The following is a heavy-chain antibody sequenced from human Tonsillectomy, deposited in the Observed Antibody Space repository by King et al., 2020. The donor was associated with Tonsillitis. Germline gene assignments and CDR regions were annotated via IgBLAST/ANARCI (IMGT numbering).Heavy chain of an antibody. D-gene: IGHD3-3*01. Sequence: VQLVESGGGLVQPGGSLRLSCVASGFTFNKFAMAWVRRAPGTRLEWISSIDTSGTIPMYADSVEGRLTISRDNSKNTLFLQMNNLRVDDTAIYYCVPMGGGFLQGFMGAWGQGILVTFS. CDR1: GFTFNKFA. J-gene: IGHJ5*02. CDR3: VPMGGGFLQGFMGA. CDR2: IDTSGTIP. V-gene: IGHV3-23*04.